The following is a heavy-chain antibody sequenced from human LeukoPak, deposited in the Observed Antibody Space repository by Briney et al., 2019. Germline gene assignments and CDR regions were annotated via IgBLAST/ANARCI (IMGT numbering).Heavy chain of an antibody. CDR1: GFTFSSYG. V-gene: IGHV3-30*18. CDR2: ISYDGSNK. Sequence: GGSLRLSCAASGFTFSSYGMHWVRQAPGKGLEWVAVISYDGSNKYYADSVKGRFTISRDNSKNTLYLQMNSLRAEDTAVYYCAKEESRYSWNYEDYWGQGTLVTVSS. J-gene: IGHJ4*02. CDR3: AKEESRYSWNYEDY. D-gene: IGHD1-7*01.